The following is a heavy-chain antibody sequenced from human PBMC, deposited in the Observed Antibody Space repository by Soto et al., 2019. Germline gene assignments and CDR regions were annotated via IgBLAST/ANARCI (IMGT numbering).Heavy chain of an antibody. Sequence: QVQLQESGPGLVQPSQTLSLTCTVSGGSISSGDYYWSWIRQPPGKGLEWIGYIYYSGSTYYNPSLKSRLTISVDTSQNQFSLKLSSVTAADTAVYYCARDVRGGTTFGYWGQGTLVTVSS. D-gene: IGHD1-7*01. J-gene: IGHJ4*02. V-gene: IGHV4-30-4*01. CDR1: GGSISSGDYY. CDR3: ARDVRGGTTFGY. CDR2: IYYSGST.